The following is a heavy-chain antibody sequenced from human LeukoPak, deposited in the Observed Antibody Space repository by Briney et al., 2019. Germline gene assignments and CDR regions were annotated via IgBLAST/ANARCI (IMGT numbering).Heavy chain of an antibody. V-gene: IGHV3-30-3*01. D-gene: IGHD3-16*01. CDR2: ISYDGDNK. CDR1: GFTFSSYS. J-gene: IGHJ4*02. CDR3: ARVPYDSGTYDY. Sequence: GGSLRLSCAASGFTFSSYSMHWVRQAPGEGLEWVAVISYDGDNKKYTDSVMGRFTISRDDSKSTLYLQMSSLRAEDTAVYYCARVPYDSGTYDYWGQGTLVTVSS.